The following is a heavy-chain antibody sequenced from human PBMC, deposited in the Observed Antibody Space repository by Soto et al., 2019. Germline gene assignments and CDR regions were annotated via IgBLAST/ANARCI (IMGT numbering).Heavy chain of an antibody. Sequence: NPSETLSLTCTVSGGSISSGGYYWSWIRQHPGKGLEWIGYIYYSGSTYYNPSLKSRVTISVDTSKNQFSLKLSSVTAADTAVYYCARLEKTGTTCYWGQGTLVTVSS. D-gene: IGHD1-1*01. J-gene: IGHJ4*02. CDR3: ARLEKTGTTCY. V-gene: IGHV4-31*03. CDR1: GGSISSGGYY. CDR2: IYYSGST.